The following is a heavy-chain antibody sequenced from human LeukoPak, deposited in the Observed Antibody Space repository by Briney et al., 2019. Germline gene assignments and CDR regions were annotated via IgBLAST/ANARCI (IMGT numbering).Heavy chain of an antibody. Sequence: QSGGSLRLSCAASGFTFSSYAMTWVRQGPGKGLEWVSSIRGDSRYTYYADSVKGRFIISRDNSKNTLNLRLNSLKVEDTAVYFCAKEYCSNGVCYVGFDSWGQGTLVTVSS. D-gene: IGHD2-8*01. CDR2: IRGDSRYT. J-gene: IGHJ4*02. CDR3: AKEYCSNGVCYVGFDS. CDR1: GFTFSSYA. V-gene: IGHV3-23*01.